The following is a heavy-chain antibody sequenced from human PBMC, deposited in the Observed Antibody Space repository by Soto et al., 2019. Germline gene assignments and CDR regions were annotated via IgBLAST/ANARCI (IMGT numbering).Heavy chain of an antibody. J-gene: IGHJ6*02. CDR3: AREGGTMIRRYYYCGTDV. Sequence: GGSLRLSCAASGFTFSSYAMHWVRQAPGKGLEWVAVISYDGSNKYYADSVKGRFTISRDNSKNTLYLQMNSLRAEDTAVYYCAREGGTMIRRYYYCGTDVWGQGTTVTVPS. CDR1: GFTFSSYA. D-gene: IGHD3-22*01. V-gene: IGHV3-30-3*01. CDR2: ISYDGSNK.